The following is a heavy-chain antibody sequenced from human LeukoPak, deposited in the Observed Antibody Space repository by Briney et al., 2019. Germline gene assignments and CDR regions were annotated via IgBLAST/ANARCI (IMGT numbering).Heavy chain of an antibody. V-gene: IGHV3-53*01. Sequence: GGSLRLSCAASGIAVTGNYMSWVRQPPGKGLEWVSLISINTDTFYADSVRGRFTISRDSSKNTLFLQMNSLRDEDSAVYYCAIAQSWDELFDSWGQGTLVTVSS. CDR2: ISINTDT. D-gene: IGHD1-26*01. CDR3: AIAQSWDELFDS. CDR1: GIAVTGNY. J-gene: IGHJ4*02.